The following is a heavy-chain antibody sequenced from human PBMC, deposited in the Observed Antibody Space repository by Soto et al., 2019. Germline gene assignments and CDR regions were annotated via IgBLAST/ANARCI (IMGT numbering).Heavy chain of an antibody. CDR3: ARGDYGDRHDAFDI. Sequence: PSETLSLTCAVYGGSFSGYYWSWIRQPPRKGLEWIGEINHSGSTNYNPSLKSRVTISVDTSKNQFSLKLSSVTAADTAVYYCARGDYGDRHDAFDIWGQGTMVTVSS. V-gene: IGHV4-34*01. CDR1: GGSFSGYY. CDR2: INHSGST. D-gene: IGHD4-17*01. J-gene: IGHJ3*02.